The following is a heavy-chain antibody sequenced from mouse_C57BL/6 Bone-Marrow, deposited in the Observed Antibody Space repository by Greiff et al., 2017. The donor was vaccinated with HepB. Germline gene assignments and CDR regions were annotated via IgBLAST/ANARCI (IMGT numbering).Heavy chain of an antibody. V-gene: IGHV2-9-1*01. J-gene: IGHJ1*03. D-gene: IGHD1-1*01. CDR2: IWTGGGT. CDR3: ARNSHYYGSRRDWYFDV. CDR1: GFSLTSYA. Sequence: VQRVESGPGLVAPSQSLSITCTVSGFSLTSYAISWVRQPPGKGLEWLGVIWTGGGTNYNSALKSRLSISKDISKSQVFLKMYSLQTDDTARYYCARNSHYYGSRRDWYFDVWGTGTTVTVSS.